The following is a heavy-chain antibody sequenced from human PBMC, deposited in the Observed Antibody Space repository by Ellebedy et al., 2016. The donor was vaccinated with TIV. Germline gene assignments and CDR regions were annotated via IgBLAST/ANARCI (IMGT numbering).Heavy chain of an antibody. V-gene: IGHV3-23*01. CDR2: ISGSCGGT. CDR3: AKGITAAVVEGSLFDP. Sequence: GESLKISXAASGFTFSSYTMRWVRQAPGKGLEWVSDISGSCGGTYYADSVKGRFTISRDNSKNTLYLQMNSLRVEDTAVYYCAKGITAAVVEGSLFDPWGQGTLVTVSS. D-gene: IGHD6-13*01. J-gene: IGHJ5*02. CDR1: GFTFSSYT.